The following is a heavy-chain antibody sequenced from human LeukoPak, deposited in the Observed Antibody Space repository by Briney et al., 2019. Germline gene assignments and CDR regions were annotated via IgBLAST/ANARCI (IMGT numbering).Heavy chain of an antibody. J-gene: IGHJ6*03. D-gene: IGHD2-8*01. CDR2: ISGSGGST. CDR3: AKIGRYCTNGVCYTPDYYYYMDV. V-gene: IGHV3-23*01. CDR1: GFTFSSYA. Sequence: GGSLRLSCAASGFTFSSYAMSWVRQAPGKGLEWVSAISGSGGSTYYADSVKGRFTISRDNSKNTLYLQMNSLRAEDTAVYYCAKIGRYCTNGVCYTPDYYYYMDVWGKGTTVTVSS.